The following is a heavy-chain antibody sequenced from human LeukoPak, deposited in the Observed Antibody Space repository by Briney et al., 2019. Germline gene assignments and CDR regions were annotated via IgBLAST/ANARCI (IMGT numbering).Heavy chain of an antibody. V-gene: IGHV4-39*01. CDR2: IYYSGST. J-gene: IGHJ3*02. CDR1: GGSISSSSYY. D-gene: IGHD2-15*01. Sequence: SETLSLTCTVSGGSISSSSYYWGWIRQPPGKGLEWIGSIYYSGSTYYNPSLKSRVTISVDTSKNQFSLKLSSMTAADTAVYYCARQGWSGAFDIWGQGTMVTVSS. CDR3: ARQGWSGAFDI.